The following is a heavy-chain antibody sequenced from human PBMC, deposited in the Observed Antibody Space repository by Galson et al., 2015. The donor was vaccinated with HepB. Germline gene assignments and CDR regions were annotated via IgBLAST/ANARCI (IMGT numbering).Heavy chain of an antibody. CDR3: ARRRYSNGYNWFDP. D-gene: IGHD5-18*01. CDR1: GYSFPNYW. J-gene: IGHJ5*02. Sequence: QSGAEVKKPGESLKISCTGSGYSFPNYWIGWVRQMPGKGLEWMGIIYPGDSDTRYSPSFQGQVTISADKSISAAYLQWSSLKASDTAMYYCARRRYSNGYNWFDPWGQGTLVTVSS. CDR2: IYPGDSDT. V-gene: IGHV5-51*01.